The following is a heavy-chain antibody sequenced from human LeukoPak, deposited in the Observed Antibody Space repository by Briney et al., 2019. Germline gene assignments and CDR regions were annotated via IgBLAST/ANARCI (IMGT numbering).Heavy chain of an antibody. V-gene: IGHV3-30*18. CDR3: AKDDDSRNFDY. D-gene: IGHD3-22*01. CDR2: ISYDGSNK. Sequence: GRSLRLSCAASGFTFSSYGMHWVRQAPGKGPEWVAVISYDGSNKYYADSVKGRFTISRDNSKNTLYLQMNSLRAEDTAVYYCAKDDDSRNFDYWGQGTLVTVSS. J-gene: IGHJ4*02. CDR1: GFTFSSYG.